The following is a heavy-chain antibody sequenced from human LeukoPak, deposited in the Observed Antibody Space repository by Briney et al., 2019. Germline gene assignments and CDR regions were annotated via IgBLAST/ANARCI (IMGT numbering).Heavy chain of an antibody. CDR2: IIPIFGTA. Sequence: ASVKVSCKASGGTFSSYAISWVRQAPGQGLEWMGGIIPIFGTANYAQKFQGRVTITADESTSTAYMELSSLRSEDTAVYYCARDDSIAAAGLFWGQGTLVTVS. J-gene: IGHJ4*02. CDR3: ARDDSIAAAGLF. V-gene: IGHV1-69*01. D-gene: IGHD6-13*01. CDR1: GGTFSSYA.